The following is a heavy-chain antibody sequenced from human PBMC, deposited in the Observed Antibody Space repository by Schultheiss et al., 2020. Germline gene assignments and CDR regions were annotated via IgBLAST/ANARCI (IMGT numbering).Heavy chain of an antibody. V-gene: IGHV3-21*01. CDR2: ISSSSSYI. Sequence: GGSLRLSCAASGFTFSSYSMNWVRQAPGKGLEWVSSISSSSSYIYYADSVKGRFTISRDNAKNSLYLQMNSVRAEDTAVYYCARVSCRGGSCYSAFDYWGQGTLVTVSS. CDR1: GFTFSSYS. J-gene: IGHJ4*02. D-gene: IGHD2-15*01. CDR3: ARVSCRGGSCYSAFDY.